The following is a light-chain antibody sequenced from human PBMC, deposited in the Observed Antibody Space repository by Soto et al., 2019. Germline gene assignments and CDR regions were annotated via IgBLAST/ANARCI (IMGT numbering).Light chain of an antibody. CDR2: VAS. V-gene: IGKV1-39*01. CDR3: QQSYTTHQT. J-gene: IGKJ1*01. CDR1: QSIGRF. Sequence: DIPMTQSPSSLSASVGDRVTITCRASQSIGRFLNWYQHKPGKAPNLLIYVASSLQGGVPSRFSGSGSGTDFTLTISSLHPEDFATYYCQQSYTTHQTFGQGTKVEMK.